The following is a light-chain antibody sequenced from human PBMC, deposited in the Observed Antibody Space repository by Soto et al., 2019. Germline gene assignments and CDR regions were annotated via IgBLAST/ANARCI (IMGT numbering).Light chain of an antibody. V-gene: IGLV1-47*01. Sequence: QSVLTQPPSASGTPGQRVTISCSGSSSNIGSNYVYWYQQFPGTAPKLLIYRNNQRPSGVPDRFSGSKSGTSASLAISGRRSEDEANYYCSAWDDSLSGLVFGGGTKLTVL. J-gene: IGLJ2*01. CDR1: SSNIGSNY. CDR2: RNN. CDR3: SAWDDSLSGLV.